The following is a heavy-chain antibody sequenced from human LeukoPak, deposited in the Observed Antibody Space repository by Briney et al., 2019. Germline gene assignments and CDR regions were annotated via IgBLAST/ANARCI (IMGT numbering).Heavy chain of an antibody. V-gene: IGHV1-69*13. CDR3: ASSLIVVVPAARGLGD. D-gene: IGHD2-2*01. J-gene: IGHJ4*02. CDR2: IIPIFGTA. CDR1: GGTFSSYA. Sequence: SVKVSCKASGGTFSSYAISWVRQAPGQGLEWTGGIIPIFGTANYAQKFQGRATITADESMSTAYMELSSLRSEDTAVYYCASSLIVVVPAARGLGDWGQGTLVTVSS.